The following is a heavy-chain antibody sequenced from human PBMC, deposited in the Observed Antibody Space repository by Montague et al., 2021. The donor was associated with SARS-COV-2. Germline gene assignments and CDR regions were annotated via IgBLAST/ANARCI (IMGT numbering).Heavy chain of an antibody. Sequence: SRRLSCAASLFTFRRSALPWVRQAPGKGLEWVAVISYDGSNKYYADSVKGRFTISRDNSKNTLYLQMNSLRAEDTAVYYCARDPDSSSWYDDAFDIWGQGTMVTVSS. V-gene: IGHV3-30*04. D-gene: IGHD6-13*01. CDR1: LFTFRRSA. CDR2: ISYDGSNK. J-gene: IGHJ3*02. CDR3: ARDPDSSSWYDDAFDI.